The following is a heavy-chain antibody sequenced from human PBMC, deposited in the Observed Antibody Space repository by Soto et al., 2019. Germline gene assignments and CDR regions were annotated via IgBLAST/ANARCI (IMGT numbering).Heavy chain of an antibody. J-gene: IGHJ4*02. V-gene: IGHV3-33*01. CDR1: GFTFSSYG. D-gene: IGHD6-13*01. Sequence: QVQLVESGGGVVQPGRSLRLSCAASGFTFSSYGMHWVRQAPGKGLEWVAVIWYDGSNKYYADSVKGRFTISRDNSKNTLYLQMNGLRAEDTAVYYCARDHSSSWYFLDYWGQGTLVTVSS. CDR3: ARDHSSSWYFLDY. CDR2: IWYDGSNK.